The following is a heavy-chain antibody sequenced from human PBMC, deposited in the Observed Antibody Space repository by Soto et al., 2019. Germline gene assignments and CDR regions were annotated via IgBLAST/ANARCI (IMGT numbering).Heavy chain of an antibody. Sequence: SETLSLTCSVSGESVTSDGHYWGWIRQHPGKGLESIANIYYDGNTYYNPSLKGRVNISLDTSKNQFSLRLNSVTAADTAFFYCARSSIQPQVFMYPFDSWSQGTLVTVSS. J-gene: IGHJ4*02. V-gene: IGHV4-39*01. CDR1: GESVTSDGHY. CDR2: IYYDGNT. D-gene: IGHD6-6*01. CDR3: ARSSIQPQVFMYPFDS.